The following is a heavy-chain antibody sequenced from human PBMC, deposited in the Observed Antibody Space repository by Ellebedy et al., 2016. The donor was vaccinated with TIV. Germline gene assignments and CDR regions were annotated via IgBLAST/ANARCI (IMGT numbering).Heavy chain of an antibody. J-gene: IGHJ4*02. V-gene: IGHV4-39*01. CDR2: AYYSGST. CDR3: ARSHGYPGTVGEFDY. Sequence: MPGGSLRLSCTVSGGSISTSTYYWGWIRQPPGKGLEWIGGAYYSGSTYYNPSLQSRVTISVDTSKNRFSLKLSSVTAADTAVYYCARSHGYPGTVGEFDYWGQGTLVTVSS. D-gene: IGHD3-10*01. CDR1: GGSISTSTYY.